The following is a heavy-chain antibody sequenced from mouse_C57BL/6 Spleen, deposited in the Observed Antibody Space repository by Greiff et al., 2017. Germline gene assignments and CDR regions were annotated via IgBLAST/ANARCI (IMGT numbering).Heavy chain of an antibody. CDR3: ARSDSSGYYFDY. V-gene: IGHV1-82*01. J-gene: IGHJ2*01. CDR1: GYAFSSSW. CDR2: IYPGDGDT. D-gene: IGHD3-2*02. Sequence: VMLVESGPELVKPGASVKISCKASGYAFSSSWMNWVKQRPGKGLEWIGRIYPGDGDTNYNGKFKGKATLTADKSSSTAYMQLSSLTSEDSAVYFCARSDSSGYYFDYWGQGTTLTVSS.